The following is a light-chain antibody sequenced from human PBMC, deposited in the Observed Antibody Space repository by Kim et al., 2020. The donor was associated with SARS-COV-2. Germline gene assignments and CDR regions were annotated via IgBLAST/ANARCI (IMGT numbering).Light chain of an antibody. CDR1: SSDVGGYNY. Sequence: QSATISCTGTSSDVGGYNYVSWYQQHPGKAPKLMIYEVSKRPSGVPDRFSGSKSGNTASLTVSGLQAEDEADYYCSSYAGSNNPYVFGTGTKVTVL. V-gene: IGLV2-8*01. J-gene: IGLJ1*01. CDR2: EVS. CDR3: SSYAGSNNPYV.